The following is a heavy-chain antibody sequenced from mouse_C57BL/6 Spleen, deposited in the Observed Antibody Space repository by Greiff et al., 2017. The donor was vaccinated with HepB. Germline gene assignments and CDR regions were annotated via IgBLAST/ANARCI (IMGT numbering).Heavy chain of an antibody. CDR1: GYTFTDYY. V-gene: IGHV1-19*01. CDR3: AYGSSWYFDV. Sequence: VQLQQSGPVLVKPGASVKMSCKASGYTFTDYYMNWVKQSHGKSLEWIGVINPYNGGTSYNQKFKGKATLTVDKSSSTAYMELNSLTSEDSAVYYCAYGSSWYFDVWGTGTTVTVSS. J-gene: IGHJ1*03. CDR2: INPYNGGT. D-gene: IGHD1-1*01.